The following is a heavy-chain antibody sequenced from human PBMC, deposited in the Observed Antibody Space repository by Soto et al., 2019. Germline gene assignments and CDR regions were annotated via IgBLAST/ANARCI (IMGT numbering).Heavy chain of an antibody. CDR2: ISGSGASI. V-gene: IGHV3-23*01. D-gene: IGHD2-15*01. Sequence: EVQLLESGGNLVQPGGSLRLSCAGSGFTFSSYVMSWVRQAPGKGLEWVSTISGSGASIYDADSVKGRFTISRDNSKNTVYLQMNSLRAEDTAVYYWAKDGLGSCTGGTCYGSDYWGQGTLVTVSS. CDR1: GFTFSSYV. J-gene: IGHJ4*02. CDR3: AKDGLGSCTGGTCYGSDY.